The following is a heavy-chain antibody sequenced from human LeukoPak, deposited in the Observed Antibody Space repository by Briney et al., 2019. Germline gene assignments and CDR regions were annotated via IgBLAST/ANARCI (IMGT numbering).Heavy chain of an antibody. J-gene: IGHJ4*02. CDR2: IYYSGST. CDR3: ARIPLKDSGSSGYEY. Sequence: SETLSLTCTVSGGSISSSIHYWGWIRQPPGKGLEWIGNIYYSGSTFYNPSLKSRVTISVDTSRNQFSLKLYSVTAADTAVYYCARIPLKDSGSSGYEYWGQGTLVTVSS. CDR1: GGSISSSIHY. V-gene: IGHV4-39*01. D-gene: IGHD3-22*01.